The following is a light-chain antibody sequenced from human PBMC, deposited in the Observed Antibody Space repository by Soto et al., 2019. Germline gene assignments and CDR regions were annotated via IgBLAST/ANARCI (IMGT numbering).Light chain of an antibody. CDR3: QQYGSSPLKT. Sequence: EIVLTQSPGTLSLSPGERATLSCRASQSVSGNYLAWYQQKPGQSPRLLIYGSSDRATGIPDRFSGSGSGTNVTLTISRVERKDFAGYYCQQYGSSPLKTFGHGVTLEMK. CDR1: QSVSGNY. CDR2: GSS. J-gene: IGKJ2*01. V-gene: IGKV3-20*01.